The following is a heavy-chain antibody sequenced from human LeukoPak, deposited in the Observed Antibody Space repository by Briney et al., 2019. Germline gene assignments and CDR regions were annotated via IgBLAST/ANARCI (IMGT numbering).Heavy chain of an antibody. V-gene: IGHV4-30-2*01. CDR1: GGSISSGGYY. J-gene: IGHJ6*02. CDR3: ARAFPASQYYYDSSGSLSYGMDV. D-gene: IGHD3-22*01. Sequence: SETLSLTCTVSGGSISSGGYYWSWIRQPPGKGLEWIGYIYHSGSTYYNPSLKSRVTISVDRSKNQFSLKLSSVTAADTAVYYCARAFPASQYYYDSSGSLSYGMDVWGQGTTVTVSS. CDR2: IYHSGST.